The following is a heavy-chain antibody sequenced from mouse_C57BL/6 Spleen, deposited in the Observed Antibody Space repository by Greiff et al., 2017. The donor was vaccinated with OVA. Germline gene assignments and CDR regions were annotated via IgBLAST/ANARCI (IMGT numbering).Heavy chain of an antibody. Sequence: AASGVDFSRYWMSWVRRAPGKGLEWIGEINPDSSTINYAPSLKDKFIISRDNAKNTLYLQMSKVRSEDTALYYCARPRNDYDVWFAYWGQGTLVTVSA. J-gene: IGHJ3*01. CDR2: INPDSSTI. CDR1: GVDFSRYW. CDR3: ARPRNDYDVWFAY. V-gene: IGHV4-1*01. D-gene: IGHD2-4*01.